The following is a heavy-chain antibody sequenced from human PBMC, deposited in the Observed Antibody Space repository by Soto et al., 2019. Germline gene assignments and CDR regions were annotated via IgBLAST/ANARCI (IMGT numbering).Heavy chain of an antibody. D-gene: IGHD5-12*01. CDR3: AKASSTIGPDY. Sequence: GGSLRLSCAASGFTFTDYAMTWVRQAPGKGLEWVSSISGSASSTFYAGSVKGRFTISRDNSRNTVSLQMNSLRAEDTAVYYCAKASSTIGPDYWGQGTLVTVSS. J-gene: IGHJ4*02. V-gene: IGHV3-23*01. CDR2: ISGSASST. CDR1: GFTFTDYA.